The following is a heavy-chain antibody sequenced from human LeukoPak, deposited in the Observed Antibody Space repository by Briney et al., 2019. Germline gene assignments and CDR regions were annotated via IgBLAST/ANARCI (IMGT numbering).Heavy chain of an antibody. V-gene: IGHV3-11*01. CDR1: GFTFSDYY. CDR3: ARRSSGYYAWVFDY. J-gene: IGHJ4*02. D-gene: IGHD3-22*01. CDR2: ISSSDSTI. Sequence: PGGSLRLSCAASGFTFSDYYMCWIRQAPGRGLEWVSSISSSDSTIYYADSVKGRFTISRDNAKNSLYLQMNSLRAEDTAVYYCARRSSGYYAWVFDYWGQGTLVTVSS.